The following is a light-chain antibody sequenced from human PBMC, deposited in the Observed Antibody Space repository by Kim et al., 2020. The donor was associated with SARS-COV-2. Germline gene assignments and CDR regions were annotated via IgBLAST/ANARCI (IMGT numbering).Light chain of an antibody. CDR2: LNGDGRH. Sequence: GASVKLTCTRSSGDSSYDNSWEQQQQGKGTRYLMKLNGDGRHIKGDEEPVRVSGSGNGAERYLTISRLQAEDEADCYCHTWSTAIVFGGGTQLTVL. V-gene: IGLV4-69*01. CDR3: HTWSTAIV. CDR1: SGDSSYD. J-gene: IGLJ2*01.